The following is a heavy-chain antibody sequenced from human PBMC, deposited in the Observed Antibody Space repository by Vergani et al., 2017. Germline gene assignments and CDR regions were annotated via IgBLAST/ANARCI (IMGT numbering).Heavy chain of an antibody. CDR1: GDSIRGPYYY. CDR2: TYPPGIT. CDR3: ARDAGDY. V-gene: IGHV4-30-4*01. Sequence: QVQLQESGPGLVKPSQTLSLTCSVSGDSIRGPYYYWSWIRQPPGKGLEWISYTYPPGITHSNLSLKSRVTISMDPSKNQFSLKLTSVTAADTALYYCARDAGDYWGQGILVTVSS. J-gene: IGHJ4*02.